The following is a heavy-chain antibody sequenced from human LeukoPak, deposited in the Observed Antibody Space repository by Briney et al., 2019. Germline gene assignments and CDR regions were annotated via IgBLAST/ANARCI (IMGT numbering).Heavy chain of an antibody. Sequence: ASVKVCCEASGYTFTSYGISWVRQAPGQGLEWMGWISAYNGNTNYAQKLQGRVTMTTDTSTSTAYMELSSLRSEDTAVYYCARVPQGSSWPYYFDYWGQGTLVTVSS. CDR3: ARVPQGSSWPYYFDY. J-gene: IGHJ4*02. CDR2: ISAYNGNT. V-gene: IGHV1-18*01. D-gene: IGHD6-13*01. CDR1: GYTFTSYG.